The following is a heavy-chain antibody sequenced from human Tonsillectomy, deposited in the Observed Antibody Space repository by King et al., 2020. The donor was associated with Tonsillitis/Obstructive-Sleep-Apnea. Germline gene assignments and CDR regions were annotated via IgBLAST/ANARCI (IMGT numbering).Heavy chain of an antibody. CDR3: ARDSVPFLGRPLTNYHSFYYMDV. CDR2: IWYDGTRK. CDR1: RFTFSNYG. D-gene: IGHD3-3*02. V-gene: IGHV3-33*01. Sequence: VQLVESGGGVVQPGGSLRLSCAASRFTFSNYGMHWVRQAPGKGLECVAIIWYDGTRKHYADSVKGRFTISRDNSKNMLYLQMNSLRAEDTAVYYCARDSVPFLGRPLTNYHSFYYMDVWGTGTTVTVSS. J-gene: IGHJ6*03.